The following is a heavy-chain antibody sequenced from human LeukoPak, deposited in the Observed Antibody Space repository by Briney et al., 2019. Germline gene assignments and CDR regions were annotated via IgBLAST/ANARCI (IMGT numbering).Heavy chain of an antibody. J-gene: IGHJ4*02. Sequence: SETLSLTCTVSGGSISSYYWSWIRQPPGKGLEWIGYIYYSGSTNYNPSLKSRVTISVDTSKNQFSLKLSSLTAADTAVFYCATGGDYQFNYWGQGTLVTVSS. V-gene: IGHV4-59*08. D-gene: IGHD2-2*01. CDR1: GGSISSYY. CDR2: IYYSGST. CDR3: ATGGDYQFNY.